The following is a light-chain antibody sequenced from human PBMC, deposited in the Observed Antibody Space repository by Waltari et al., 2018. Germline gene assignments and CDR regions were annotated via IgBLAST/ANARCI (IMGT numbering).Light chain of an antibody. J-gene: IGKJ2*01. Sequence: DIHMTQSPSSLSASVRDRVTITCRASQNIITYLNWYQHKPGRAPEVLIYGVSSLYSGVPSRFSGSGSGTDFTLTITSLQPEDFGIYYCQQSYSSPYTFGQGTKLEIK. CDR1: QNIITY. CDR3: QQSYSSPYT. V-gene: IGKV1-39*01. CDR2: GVS.